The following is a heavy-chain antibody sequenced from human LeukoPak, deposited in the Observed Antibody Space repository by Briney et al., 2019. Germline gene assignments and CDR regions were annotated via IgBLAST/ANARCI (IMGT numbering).Heavy chain of an antibody. CDR3: ARQTFGDLYFDS. CDR2: INHSGVT. Sequence: PSETLSLTCAVYGGSFSGYYWNWIRQPPGKGLEWIREINHSGVTYYNPSLKSRVTISIDTSKNQLSLQLSSVTAADTAVYYCARQTFGDLYFDSWGQGTLVIVSS. J-gene: IGHJ4*02. V-gene: IGHV4-34*01. CDR1: GGSFSGYY. D-gene: IGHD3-10*01.